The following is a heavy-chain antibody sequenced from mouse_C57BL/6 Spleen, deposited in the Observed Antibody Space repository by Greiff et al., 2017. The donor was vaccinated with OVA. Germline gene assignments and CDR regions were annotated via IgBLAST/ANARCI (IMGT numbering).Heavy chain of an antibody. J-gene: IGHJ2*01. V-gene: IGHV5-4*01. Sequence: EVLLVESGGGLVKPGGSVKLSCAASGFTFSSYAMPWVRQTPEKRLEWVATISDGGSYTNYPDNVKGRFTISRDTANNNLYLQMSQLKSEDTAMYYCAKDSSVPFDYWGQGTPLTVSS. CDR1: GFTFSSYA. CDR2: ISDGGSYT. CDR3: AKDSSVPFDY. D-gene: IGHD3-2*02.